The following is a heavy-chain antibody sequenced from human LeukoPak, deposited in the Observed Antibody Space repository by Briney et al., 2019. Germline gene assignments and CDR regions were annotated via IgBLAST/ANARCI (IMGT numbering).Heavy chain of an antibody. CDR3: ARTPSFYETPFDY. CDR2: IIPIFGTA. Sequence: ASVKVSCKAPGGTFSSYAISWVRQAPGQGLEWMGGIIPIFGTANYAQKFQGRVTITTDESTSTAYMELSSLRSADTAVYYCARTPSFYETPFDYWGQGTLVTVAS. D-gene: IGHD3-16*02. V-gene: IGHV1-69*05. J-gene: IGHJ4*02. CDR1: GGTFSSYA.